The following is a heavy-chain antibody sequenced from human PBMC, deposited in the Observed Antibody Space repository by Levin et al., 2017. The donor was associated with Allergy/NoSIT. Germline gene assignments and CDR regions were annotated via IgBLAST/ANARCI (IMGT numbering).Heavy chain of an antibody. V-gene: IGHV4-34*01. Sequence: SETLSLTCAVYGGSFSGYYWSWIRQPPGKGLEWIGEINHSGSTNYNPSLKSRVTISVDTSKNQFSLKLSSVTAADTAVYYCARGVTSGYYRHWGQGTLVTVSS. CDR2: INHSGST. CDR1: GGSFSGYY. CDR3: ARGVTSGYYRH. J-gene: IGHJ4*02. D-gene: IGHD3-22*01.